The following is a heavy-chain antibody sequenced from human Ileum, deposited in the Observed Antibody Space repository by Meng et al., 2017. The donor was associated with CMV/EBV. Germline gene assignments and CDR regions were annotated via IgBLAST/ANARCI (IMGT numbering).Heavy chain of an antibody. Sequence: SETLSLTCTVSGGSVSSGSYSWSWIRQPPGKGLEWIGYIYYSGSTNYNPSLKSRVTISVDTSKNQFSLKLRSVTAADTAVYYCARLRGYCSTTLCYNFYGLDYWGQGTLVTVSS. CDR3: ARLRGYCSTTLCYNFYGLDY. J-gene: IGHJ4*02. CDR1: GGSVSSGSYS. D-gene: IGHD2-2*02. CDR2: IYYSGST. V-gene: IGHV4-61*01.